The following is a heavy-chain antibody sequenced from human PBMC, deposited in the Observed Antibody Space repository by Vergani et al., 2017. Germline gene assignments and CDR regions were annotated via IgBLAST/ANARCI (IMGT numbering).Heavy chain of an antibody. V-gene: IGHV4-31*03. CDR3: ARVTTVQPRYYYYYYMDV. CDR2: IYYSGST. D-gene: IGHD4-17*01. Sequence: QVQLQESGPGLVKPSQTLSITCTVSGGSISSGGYYWSWIRQHPGKGLEWIGYIYYSGSTYYNPSLKSRVTISVDTSKNQFSLKLSSVTAADTAVYYCARVTTVQPRYYYYYYMDVWGKGTTVTVSS. CDR1: GGSISSGGYY. J-gene: IGHJ6*03.